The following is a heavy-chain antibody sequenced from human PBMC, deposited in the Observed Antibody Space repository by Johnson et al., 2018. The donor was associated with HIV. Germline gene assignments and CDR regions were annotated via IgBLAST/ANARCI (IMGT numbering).Heavy chain of an antibody. CDR3: ANDEGKGCRDLEGYAVDI. CDR1: GFTFSSYG. V-gene: IGHV3-33*06. CDR2: IWYDGSEN. D-gene: IGHD3/OR15-3a*01. J-gene: IGHJ3*02. Sequence: QVQLVESGGGVVQPGRSLRLSCAASGFTFSSYGMHWVRQAPGKGLEWVAVIWYDGSENNYADSVKGRFTISRDNSENTLYLQINSLSADDTAVYYCANDEGKGCRDLEGYAVDIWGQGTMVTVSA.